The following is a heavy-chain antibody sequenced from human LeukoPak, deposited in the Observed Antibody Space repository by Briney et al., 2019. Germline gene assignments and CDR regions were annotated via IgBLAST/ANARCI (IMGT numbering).Heavy chain of an antibody. J-gene: IGHJ3*02. D-gene: IGHD3-22*01. V-gene: IGHV3-20*01. CDR3: ARGSYYDRNAFDI. CDR2: INWNGGST. Sequence: AGGSLRLSCAASGFTFDDYGMSWVRQAPGKGLEWVSGINWNGGSTGYADSVKGRFTISRDNAKNSLYLQMNSLRAEDTALYHCARGSYYDRNAFDIWGQGTMVTVSS. CDR1: GFTFDDYG.